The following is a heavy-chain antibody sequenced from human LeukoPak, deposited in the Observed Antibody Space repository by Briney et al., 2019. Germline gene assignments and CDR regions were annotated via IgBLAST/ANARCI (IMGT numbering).Heavy chain of an antibody. CDR2: IYYSGSP. CDR3: ARSGGIGGFDY. D-gene: IGHD3-16*01. CDR1: GGSISSYY. Sequence: SETLSLTCTVSGGSISSYYWSWIRQPPGKGLEWIGYIYYSGSPNYNPSLKSRVTISVDTSKNHFSLKLSSVTAADTAVYYCARSGGIGGFDYWGQGTLVTVSS. J-gene: IGHJ4*02. V-gene: IGHV4-59*01.